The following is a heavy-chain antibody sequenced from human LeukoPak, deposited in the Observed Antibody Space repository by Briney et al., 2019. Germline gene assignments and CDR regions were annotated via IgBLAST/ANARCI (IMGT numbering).Heavy chain of an antibody. Sequence: PGRSLRLSCAASGFTFSSYGMHWVRQAPGKGLEWVAVISYDGSNKYYADSVKGRFTISRDNSKNSLYLQMNSLRAEDTAVYYCARDDFDWSPRGDYYYYGMDVWGQGTTVTVSS. J-gene: IGHJ6*02. CDR1: GFTFSSYG. V-gene: IGHV3-30*03. CDR2: ISYDGSNK. CDR3: ARDDFDWSPRGDYYYYGMDV. D-gene: IGHD3-9*01.